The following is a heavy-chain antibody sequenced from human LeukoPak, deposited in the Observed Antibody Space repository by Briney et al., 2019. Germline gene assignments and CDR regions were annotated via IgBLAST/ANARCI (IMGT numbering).Heavy chain of an antibody. CDR3: AKGLDGDSYYYDSSGYYGTFDY. Sequence: GGSLRLSCAASGFTFSSYAMSWVRQAPGKGLEWVSAISGSGGSTYYADSVKGRFTISRDNSKNTLYLQMNSLRAEDTAVYYCAKGLDGDSYYYDSSGYYGTFDYWGQGTLVTVSS. V-gene: IGHV3-23*01. J-gene: IGHJ4*02. D-gene: IGHD3-22*01. CDR1: GFTFSSYA. CDR2: ISGSGGST.